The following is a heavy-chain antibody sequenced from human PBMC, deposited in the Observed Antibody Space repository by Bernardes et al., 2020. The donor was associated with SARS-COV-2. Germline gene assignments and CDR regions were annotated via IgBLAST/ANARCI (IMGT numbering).Heavy chain of an antibody. CDR1: GGSISSYY. J-gene: IGHJ6*03. D-gene: IGHD2-2*02. CDR3: ARSGGCSSTSCYTLYYYYYMDV. Sequence: TLSLTCTVSGGSISSYYWSWIRQPAGKGLEWIGRIYTSGSTNYNPSLKSRVTMSVDTSKNQFSLKLSSVTAADTAVYYCARSGGCSSTSCYTLYYYYYMDVWGKGTTVTVSS. CDR2: IYTSGST. V-gene: IGHV4-4*07.